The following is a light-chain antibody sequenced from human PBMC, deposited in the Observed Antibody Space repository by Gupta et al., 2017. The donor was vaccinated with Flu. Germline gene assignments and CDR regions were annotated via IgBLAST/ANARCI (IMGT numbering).Light chain of an antibody. Sequence: PSTLSAPVGDRVTITCRASQIIRGWLAWYQQKPGKAPKLLIYKGSNLERGVPSRFSGSGSGTEFTLTITSLQPGDFATYYGQQDYTDPYTFGQGTKLEMK. V-gene: IGKV1-5*03. CDR3: QQDYTDPYT. J-gene: IGKJ2*01. CDR2: KGS. CDR1: QIIRGW.